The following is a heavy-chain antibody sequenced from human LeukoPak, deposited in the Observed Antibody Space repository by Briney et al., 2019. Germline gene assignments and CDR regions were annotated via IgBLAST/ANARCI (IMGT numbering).Heavy chain of an antibody. D-gene: IGHD6-19*01. CDR2: ISSSSSYI. Sequence: GGSLRLSCAASGFTFSSYSMNWVRQAPGKGLEWVSSISSSSSYIYYADSVKGRFTISRDNAKNSLYLQMNSLRAEDTAVYYCATPGWVAVALMNVWGKGTTVTVSS. V-gene: IGHV3-21*01. CDR3: ATPGWVAVALMNV. CDR1: GFTFSSYS. J-gene: IGHJ6*04.